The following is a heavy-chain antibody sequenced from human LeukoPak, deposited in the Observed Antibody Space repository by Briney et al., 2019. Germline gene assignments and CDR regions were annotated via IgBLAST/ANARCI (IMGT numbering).Heavy chain of an antibody. CDR3: AREGHYYDSSGYYYYYYMDV. CDR2: IKQDGSEK. D-gene: IGHD3-22*01. CDR1: GFTFSSYW. J-gene: IGHJ6*03. V-gene: IGHV3-7*01. Sequence: GGSLRLSCAASGFTFSSYWMSWVRQAPGKGLEWVANIKQDGSEKYYVDSVKGRFTISRDNAKNSLYLQMNSLRAEDTAVYYCAREGHYYDSSGYYYYYYMDVWGKGTTVTVSS.